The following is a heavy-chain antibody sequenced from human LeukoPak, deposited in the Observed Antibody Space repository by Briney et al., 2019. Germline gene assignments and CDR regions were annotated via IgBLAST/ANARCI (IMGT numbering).Heavy chain of an antibody. J-gene: IGHJ4*02. V-gene: IGHV4-4*07. CDR3: ARDLYYYDSSGYYLFDY. CDR2: IYTSGST. CDR1: GGSISSYY. Sequence: PSETLSLTCTVSGGSISSYYWSWIRQPAGKGLEWIGRIYTSGSTNYNPSLKSRVTMSVDTSKNQFSLKLSSVTAADTAVYYCARDLYYYDSSGYYLFDYWGQGTLVTVSS. D-gene: IGHD3-22*01.